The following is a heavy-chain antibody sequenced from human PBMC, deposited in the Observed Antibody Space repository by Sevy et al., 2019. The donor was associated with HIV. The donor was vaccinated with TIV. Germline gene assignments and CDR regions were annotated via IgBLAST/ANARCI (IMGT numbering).Heavy chain of an antibody. J-gene: IGHJ4*02. CDR1: GYTFTSYG. V-gene: IGHV1-18*01. CDR3: ARDYHTAGSYYDY. Sequence: ASVKVSCKASGYTFTSYGFSWVRQAPGQGLEWLGWISGYNGNTNYAQMLQGRVTMTTDTSTSTAFMELKSLRSDDTAVYYCARDYHTAGSYYDYWGQGTLVIVSS. D-gene: IGHD3-10*01. CDR2: ISGYNGNT.